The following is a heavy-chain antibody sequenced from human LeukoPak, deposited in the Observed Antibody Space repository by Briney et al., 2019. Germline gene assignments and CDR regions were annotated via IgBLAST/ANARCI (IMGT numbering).Heavy chain of an antibody. CDR3: ARTTVNDAFDI. CDR2: MNPNSGNT. D-gene: IGHD4-17*01. J-gene: IGHJ3*02. CDR1: GGSFSSYA. Sequence: GASVKVSCKASGGSFSSYAINWVRQAPGQGLEWMGWMNPNSGNTGYAQKFQGRVTMTRNTSISTAYMELSSLRSEDTAVYYCARTTVNDAFDIWGQGTMVTVSS. V-gene: IGHV1-8*02.